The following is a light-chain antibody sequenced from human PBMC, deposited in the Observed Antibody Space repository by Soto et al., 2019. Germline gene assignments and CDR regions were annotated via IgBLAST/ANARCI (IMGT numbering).Light chain of an antibody. Sequence: EIVLTQAPGTLSLSPGERATLSCRASQSVSSNYLAWYQQKPGQAPRLLIYGASTRATGVPDRFSGSGSGTDFTLTISRLEPEDSAVYYCQQYGRSPTGRFGQGTKV. CDR3: QQYGRSPTGR. J-gene: IGKJ1*01. CDR2: GAS. V-gene: IGKV3-20*01. CDR1: QSVSSNY.